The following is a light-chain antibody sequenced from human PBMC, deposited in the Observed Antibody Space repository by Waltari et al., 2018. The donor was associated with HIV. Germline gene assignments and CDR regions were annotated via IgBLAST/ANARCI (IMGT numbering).Light chain of an antibody. J-gene: IGKJ4*01. CDR3: QQASSFPHT. CDR1: ESIGEL. Sequence: IQMTQSPSYVSASFGDTVTISCRANESIGELLAWYQQRPGEAPRLLVYSASIRAIGLALKFFPCGADTHFTLTITCLDSTDFSTYYCQQASSFPHTFGGGTKV. CDR2: SAS. V-gene: IGKV1-12*01.